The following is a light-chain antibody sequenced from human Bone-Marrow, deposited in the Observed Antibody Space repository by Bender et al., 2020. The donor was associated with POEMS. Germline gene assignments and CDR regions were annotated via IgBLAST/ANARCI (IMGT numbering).Light chain of an antibody. CDR3: SAWDDSLSGWV. V-gene: IGLV1-36*01. Sequence: QSVVTQPPSLSEAPRQRVTISCSGSSSNIGSHGVNWYQQLPGESPKLLILYDDLLPPGVSDRFSASKSGTSASLAISELQSGDEALYYCSAWDDSLSGWVFGGGTKLTVL. CDR1: SSNIGSHG. J-gene: IGLJ3*02. CDR2: YDD.